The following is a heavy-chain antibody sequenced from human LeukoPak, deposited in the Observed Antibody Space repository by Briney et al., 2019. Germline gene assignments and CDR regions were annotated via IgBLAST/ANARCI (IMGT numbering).Heavy chain of an antibody. CDR3: AKDLYGDYGEYYFDY. Sequence: DRSLRLSCAASGFTLDDYAMHWVRQAPGKGLEWVSGISWNSGSIGYADSVKGRFTISRDNAKNSLYLQMNSLRAEDTALYYCAKDLYGDYGEYYFDYWGQGTLVTVSS. J-gene: IGHJ4*02. D-gene: IGHD4-17*01. CDR2: ISWNSGSI. CDR1: GFTLDDYA. V-gene: IGHV3-9*01.